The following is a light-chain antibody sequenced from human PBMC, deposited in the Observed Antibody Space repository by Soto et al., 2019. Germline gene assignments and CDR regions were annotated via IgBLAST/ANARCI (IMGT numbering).Light chain of an antibody. CDR1: QRVGIN. CDR2: GAS. Sequence: EIVMSQSRATLSVSPGERATLSCRASQRVGINLAWYQQKPGQAPRLLIHGASTRATGIPARFSGSGSGTEVTLAVSSLQSEDFAVYYCQQYNDWPRTFGQGTKVEIK. CDR3: QQYNDWPRT. V-gene: IGKV3-15*01. J-gene: IGKJ1*01.